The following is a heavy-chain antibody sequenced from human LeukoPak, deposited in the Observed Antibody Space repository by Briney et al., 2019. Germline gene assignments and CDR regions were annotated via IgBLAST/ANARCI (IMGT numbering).Heavy chain of an antibody. CDR2: MSYDGTKI. CDR3: EGTLGLGYTYGHDY. J-gene: IGHJ4*02. D-gene: IGHD5-18*01. Sequence: PGRSLRLSCVVSGFTFSNYAMHWVRQAPGRGLEWVAVMSYDGTKIYYGGSVKGRFTISRDNSKNTLFLQMNSLRPEDTAVYYCEGTLGLGYTYGHDYWGQGTLVTVSS. V-gene: IGHV3-30*04. CDR1: GFTFSNYA.